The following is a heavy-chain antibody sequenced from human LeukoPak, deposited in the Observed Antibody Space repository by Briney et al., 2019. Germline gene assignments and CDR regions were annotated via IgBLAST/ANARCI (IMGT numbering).Heavy chain of an antibody. CDR2: ISSSSSYI. Sequence: GGPLSLSWAASGFTFSSLSRNWARQPPGRGLDWVSSISSSSSYIYYADSVKGRFTISRDNAKNSLYLQMNSLRAEDTAVYYCARSYSSSSGDYWGQGTLVTVSS. CDR1: GFTFSSLS. V-gene: IGHV3-21*01. D-gene: IGHD6-6*01. J-gene: IGHJ4*02. CDR3: ARSYSSSSGDY.